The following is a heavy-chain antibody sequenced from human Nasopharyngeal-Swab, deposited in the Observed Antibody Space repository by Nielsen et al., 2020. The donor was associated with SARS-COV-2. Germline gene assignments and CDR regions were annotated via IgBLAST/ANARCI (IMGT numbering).Heavy chain of an antibody. CDR2: ISSSSSYT. J-gene: IGHJ4*02. CDR1: GFTVSSNY. Sequence: GGSLRLSCAASGFTVSSNYMSWIRQAPGKGLEWVSYISSSSSYTNYADSVKGRFTISRDNAKNSLYLQMNSLRAEDTAVYYCARGHRGRYFDWLFFDYWGQGTLVTVSS. CDR3: ARGHRGRYFDWLFFDY. D-gene: IGHD3-9*01. V-gene: IGHV3-11*06.